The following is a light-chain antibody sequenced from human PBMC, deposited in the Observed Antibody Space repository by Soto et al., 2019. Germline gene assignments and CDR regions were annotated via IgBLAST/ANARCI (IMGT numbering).Light chain of an antibody. CDR3: QQYGSSPRT. CDR1: QSVSSSD. Sequence: IVLSQSPGTVSLSQGERATRCFRASQSVSSSDLAWDQQKPGQAPRLLIYGASSRATGIPDRFSGSGSGTDFTLTISRLEPEDFAVYYCQQYGSSPRTFGQGTKV. V-gene: IGKV3-20*01. J-gene: IGKJ1*01. CDR2: GAS.